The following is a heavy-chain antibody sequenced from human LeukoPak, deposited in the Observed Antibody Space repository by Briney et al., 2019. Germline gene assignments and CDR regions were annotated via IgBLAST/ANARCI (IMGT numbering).Heavy chain of an antibody. J-gene: IGHJ4*02. CDR2: IYHSGST. CDR3: AREGKKYRSGWSRIYYFDY. CDR1: GGSISSSNW. D-gene: IGHD6-19*01. Sequence: PSGTLSLTCAVSGGSISSSNWWSWVRQPPGKGLEWIGEIYHSGSTNYNPSLKSRVIISVDKSKNQFSLKLSSVTAADTAVYYCAREGKKYRSGWSRIYYFDYWGQGTLVTVSS. V-gene: IGHV4-4*02.